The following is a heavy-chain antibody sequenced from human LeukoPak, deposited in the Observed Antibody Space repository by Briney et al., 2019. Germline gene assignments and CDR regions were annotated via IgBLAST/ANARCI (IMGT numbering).Heavy chain of an antibody. CDR3: ARDRGRDGYNLYACDI. J-gene: IGHJ3*02. D-gene: IGHD5-24*01. V-gene: IGHV3-48*03. Sequence: PVGSLRLSCAASGFTSSSYEMKRVRQGPRRRLEWVSYLSSSDRTISYAVSVKGRFTISRDIAKNSLCLQMSSVRAEDTAVYYCARDRGRDGYNLYACDIWGQGTMVSVSS. CDR2: LSSSDRTI. CDR1: GFTSSSYE.